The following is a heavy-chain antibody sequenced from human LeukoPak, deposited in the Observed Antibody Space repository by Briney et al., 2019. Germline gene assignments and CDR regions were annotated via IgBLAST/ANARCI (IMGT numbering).Heavy chain of an antibody. CDR2: ISNFDAKT. V-gene: IGHV1-18*04. D-gene: IGHD2-2*01. J-gene: IGHJ4*02. CDR3: ARAKIIVVVPAAIPSYFDY. Sequence: ASVKVSCKASGYTFTSLGITWVRQAPGQGLEWIGWISNFDAKTNYAQKFDGRVTMTTDSSTSTAYLELIRLKSDDTAVYYCARAKIIVVVPAAIPSYFDYWGQGTLVTVSS. CDR1: GYTFTSLG.